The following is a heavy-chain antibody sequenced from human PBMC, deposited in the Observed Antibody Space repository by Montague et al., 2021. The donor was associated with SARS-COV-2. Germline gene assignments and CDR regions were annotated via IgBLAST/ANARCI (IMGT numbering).Heavy chain of an antibody. D-gene: IGHD1-14*01. CDR2: IYYSGST. CDR1: GGSISSYY. CDR3: ARATVARNVFDY. J-gene: IGHJ4*02. V-gene: IGHV4-59*01. Sequence: SETLSLTCTVSGGSISSYYWSWIRQPPGRGLEWIGYIYYSGSTNYNPSLKSRVTISVDTSKNQFSLKLSSVTAADTAVYYCARATVARNVFDYWGQGTLVTVSS.